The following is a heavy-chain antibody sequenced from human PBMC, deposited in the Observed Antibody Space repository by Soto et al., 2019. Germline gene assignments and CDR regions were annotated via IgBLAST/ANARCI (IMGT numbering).Heavy chain of an antibody. CDR3: VGGGATLDAFDI. CDR1: GFTFSSYS. Sequence: GGSLRLSCAASGFTFSSYSMNWVRQAPGKGLEWVSYISSSSTTYYADSVKGRFTISRDNAKNSLYLQMNSLRAEDTAVYYCVGGGATLDAFDIWGQGTMVTVSS. V-gene: IGHV3-48*04. D-gene: IGHD3-10*01. CDR2: ISSSSTT. J-gene: IGHJ3*02.